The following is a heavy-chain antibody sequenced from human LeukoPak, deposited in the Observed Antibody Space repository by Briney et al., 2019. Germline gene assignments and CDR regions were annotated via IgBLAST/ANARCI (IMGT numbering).Heavy chain of an antibody. J-gene: IGHJ4*02. CDR1: GFTFSTYA. D-gene: IGHD2-2*01. CDR3: ARDKGPAAAYYFDY. CDR2: ISSNGGST. V-gene: IGHV3-64*01. Sequence: GGSLRLSCAASGFTFSTYAMHWVRQAPGKGLEYVSAISSNGGSTYYANSVKGRFTISRDNSKNTLYLQMGSLRAEDMAVYYCARDKGPAAAYYFDYWGQGTLVTVSS.